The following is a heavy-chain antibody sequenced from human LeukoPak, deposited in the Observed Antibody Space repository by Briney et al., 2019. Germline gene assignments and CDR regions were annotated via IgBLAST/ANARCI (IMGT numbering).Heavy chain of an antibody. V-gene: IGHV3-23*01. D-gene: IGHD4-17*01. CDR1: GFTFSSYA. CDR2: ISGSGGST. CDR3: AKGSYGDYLDY. J-gene: IGHJ4*02. Sequence: GGSLRLSCAASGFTFSSYAMTWVRQAPGKGLEWVSAISGSGGSTYYADSVKGRFTFSRDNSKNTLYLQMNSLRAEDTAVYYCAKGSYGDYLDYWGQGTLVTVSS.